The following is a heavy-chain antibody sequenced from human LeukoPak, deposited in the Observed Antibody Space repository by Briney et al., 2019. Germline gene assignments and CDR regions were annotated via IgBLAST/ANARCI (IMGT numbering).Heavy chain of an antibody. Sequence: PSEPLSLTCTVSGGSISCYYWGWLRQPPGKGLEWIGSYSHSGSTYYNPSLKSRVTISVDKSNNHSSLQLSHVTAPDTAVYYCARDSFVIAASFTGYYIDYWGQGTLVTVSS. CDR3: ARDSFVIAASFTGYYIDY. CDR1: GGSISCYY. V-gene: IGHV4-38-2*02. D-gene: IGHD6-13*01. CDR2: YSHSGST. J-gene: IGHJ4*02.